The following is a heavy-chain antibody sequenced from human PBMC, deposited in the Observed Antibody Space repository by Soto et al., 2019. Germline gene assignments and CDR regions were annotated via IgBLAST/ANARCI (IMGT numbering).Heavy chain of an antibody. CDR3: AHRDYDFWSGYYSAPSWFDP. V-gene: IGHV2-5*02. D-gene: IGHD3-3*01. CDR1: GFSLSTSGVG. CDR2: IYWDDDK. Sequence: SGPTLVNPTQTLTLTCTFSGFSLSTSGVGVGWIRQPPGKALEWLALIYWDDDKRYSPSLKSRLTITKDTSKNQVVLTMTNMDPVDTATYYCAHRDYDFWSGYYSAPSWFDPWGQGTLVTVSS. J-gene: IGHJ5*02.